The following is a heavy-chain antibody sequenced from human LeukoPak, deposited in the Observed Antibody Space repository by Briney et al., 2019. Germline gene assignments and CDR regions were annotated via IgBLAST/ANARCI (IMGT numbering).Heavy chain of an antibody. V-gene: IGHV4-4*09. CDR3: ARAPVTAIQIDY. CDR2: IYTRGNT. CDR1: GDSISSYY. J-gene: IGHJ4*02. D-gene: IGHD2-21*02. Sequence: SETLSLTCTVSGDSISSYYWSWIRQTPRKGLEWIGYIYTRGNTNYNPSLKSRVTISVDTSKNQFSLKLSSVTAADTAVYYCARAPVTAIQIDYWGQGTLVTVSS.